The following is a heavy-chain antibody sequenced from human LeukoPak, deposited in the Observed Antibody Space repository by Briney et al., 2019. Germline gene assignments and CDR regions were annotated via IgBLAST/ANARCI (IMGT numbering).Heavy chain of an antibody. D-gene: IGHD1-26*01. CDR3: ARRRDLYSGSYYPFDY. CDR2: IYPGDSDT. J-gene: IGHJ4*02. CDR1: GYSFSNYW. V-gene: IGHV5-51*01. Sequence: GESLKISCKGSGYSFSNYWIGWVRQMPGKGLEWMGIIYPGDSDTRYSPSFQGQVTISADKSISTAYLQWSSLKASDTAMYYCARRRDLYSGSYYPFDYWGQGTPVTVSS.